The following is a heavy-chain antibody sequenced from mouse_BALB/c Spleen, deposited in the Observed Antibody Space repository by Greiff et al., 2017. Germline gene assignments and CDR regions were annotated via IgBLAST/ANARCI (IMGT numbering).Heavy chain of an antibody. D-gene: IGHD1-1*01. CDR3: VRHGDTTVVFDY. CDR2: IRSKSNNYAT. J-gene: IGHJ2*01. V-gene: IGHV10-1*02. Sequence: EVQVVESGGGLVQPKGSLKLSCAASGFTFNTYAMNWVRQAPGKGLEWVARIRSKSNNYATYYADSVKDRFTISRDDSQSMLYLQMNNLKTEDTAMYYCVRHGDTTVVFDYWGQGTTLTVSS. CDR1: GFTFNTYA.